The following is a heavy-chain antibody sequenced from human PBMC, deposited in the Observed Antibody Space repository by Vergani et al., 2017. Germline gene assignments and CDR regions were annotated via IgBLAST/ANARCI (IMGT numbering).Heavy chain of an antibody. V-gene: IGHV4-34*01. CDR2: INHSGST. D-gene: IGHD3-3*01. Sequence: QVQLQQWGAGLLKPSETLSLTCAVYGGSFSGYYWSWIRQPPGKGLEWIGEINHSGSTNYNPSLKSRVTISVDTSKNQFSLKLSSVTAAVTAVYYCARAPYDFWSGYYRAIDYWGQGTLVTVSS. J-gene: IGHJ4*02. CDR1: GGSFSGYY. CDR3: ARAPYDFWSGYYRAIDY.